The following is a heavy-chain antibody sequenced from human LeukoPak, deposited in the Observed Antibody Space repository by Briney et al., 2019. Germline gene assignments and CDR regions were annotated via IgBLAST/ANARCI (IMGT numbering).Heavy chain of an antibody. J-gene: IGHJ4*02. CDR3: ARRNYYDSSGYSVDY. CDR1: GYTFTSYD. D-gene: IGHD3-22*01. CDR2: MNPNSGNT. Sequence: ASVKVSCKASGYTFTSYDINWVLQATGQGLEWMGWMNPNSGNTGYAQKFQGRVTMTRNTSISTAYMELSSMRSEDTAVYYCARRNYYDSSGYSVDYWGQGTLVTVSS. V-gene: IGHV1-8*01.